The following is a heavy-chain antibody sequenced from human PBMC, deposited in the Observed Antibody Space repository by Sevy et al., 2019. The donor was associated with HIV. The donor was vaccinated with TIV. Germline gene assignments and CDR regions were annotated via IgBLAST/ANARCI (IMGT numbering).Heavy chain of an antibody. CDR3: AGEVPGYSSGLPDY. J-gene: IGHJ4*02. CDR1: GGTFSSYA. D-gene: IGHD6-19*01. V-gene: IGHV1-69*13. Sequence: ASVKVSCKASGGTFSSYAISWVRQAPGQGLEWMGGIIPIFGTANYAQKFQGRVTITADESTSTAYMELSSLRSEDTAVYYCAGEVPGYSSGLPDYWGQGTLVTVSS. CDR2: IIPIFGTA.